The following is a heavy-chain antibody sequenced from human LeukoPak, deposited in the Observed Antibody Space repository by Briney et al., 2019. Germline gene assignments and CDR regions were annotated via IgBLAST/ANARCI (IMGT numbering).Heavy chain of an antibody. V-gene: IGHV3-74*01. CDR1: GFTFSSYW. CDR2: INADGSSA. CDR3: ARHCSSTTCYGDY. Sequence: GGSLRLSCAASGFTFSSYWMHWVRQAPGKGLVWVSHINADGSSASYADSVKGRFTISRDNAKNTLYLQTNSLSAEDMAVYYCARHCSSTTCYGDYWGQGTLVTVSS. D-gene: IGHD2-2*01. J-gene: IGHJ4*02.